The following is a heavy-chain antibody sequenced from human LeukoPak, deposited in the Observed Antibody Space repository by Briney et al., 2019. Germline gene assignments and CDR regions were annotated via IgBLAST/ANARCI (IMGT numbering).Heavy chain of an antibody. CDR1: GGSISSSSYY. CDR2: IYYSGST. V-gene: IGHV4-39*01. D-gene: IGHD3-10*01. J-gene: IGHJ4*02. Sequence: SETLSLTCTVSGGSISSSSYYWGWIRQPPGKGLEWMGRIYYSGSTYYNPSLKSRVTISVDTSKNQFSLKLSSVTAADTAVYYCARQITMARGVIIDPYYFDYWGQGTLVTVSS. CDR3: ARQITMARGVIIDPYYFDY.